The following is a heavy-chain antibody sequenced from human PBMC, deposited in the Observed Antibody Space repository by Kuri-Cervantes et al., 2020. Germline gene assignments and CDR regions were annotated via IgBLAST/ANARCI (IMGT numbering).Heavy chain of an antibody. V-gene: IGHV1-2*02. CDR1: GYTFTGYY. CDR2: INPNGGGT. CDR3: ARDGAWSTKSIYDY. D-gene: IGHD2-15*01. J-gene: IGHJ4*02. Sequence: ASVKVSCKASGYTFTGYYMHWVRQAPGQGLEWMGWINPNGGGTNYAQKFQGRVTMTRDTSISTAYMELSRLRSDDTAVYYCARDGAWSTKSIYDYWGQGSRVTVSS.